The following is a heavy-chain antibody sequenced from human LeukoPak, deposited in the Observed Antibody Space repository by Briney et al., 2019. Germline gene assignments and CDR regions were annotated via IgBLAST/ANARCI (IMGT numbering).Heavy chain of an antibody. D-gene: IGHD6-25*01. Sequence: GGSLRLSCAASGFIFSSYIMNWVRQGPGKGLEWVSNIGSSTSSIYYADSVKGRFTISRDNAKNSLYLQMNSLRAEDTAVYYCARLGSQGGVAALDYWGQGTLVTVSS. CDR3: ARLGSQGGVAALDY. CDR1: GFIFSSYI. J-gene: IGHJ4*02. V-gene: IGHV3-48*01. CDR2: IGSSTSSI.